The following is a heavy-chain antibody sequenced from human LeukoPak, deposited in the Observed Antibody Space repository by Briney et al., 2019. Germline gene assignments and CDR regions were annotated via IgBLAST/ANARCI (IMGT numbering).Heavy chain of an antibody. CDR1: GFTFSSYA. CDR3: AREFGDPGDY. Sequence: GRSLRLSCAASGFTFSSYAMHWVRQDRGRGRGWAAVISYDGSNKYYADSVKGRFTISRDNSKNTLYLQMNSLRAEDTAVYYCAREFGDPGDYWGQGTLVTVSS. V-gene: IGHV3-30*04. J-gene: IGHJ4*02. CDR2: ISYDGSNK. D-gene: IGHD4-17*01.